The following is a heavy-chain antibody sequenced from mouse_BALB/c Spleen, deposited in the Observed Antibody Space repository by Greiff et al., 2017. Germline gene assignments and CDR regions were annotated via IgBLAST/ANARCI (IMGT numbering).Heavy chain of an antibody. CDR3: AMGGYEAY. Sequence: QQSCKASGYTFTSYWMHWVKQRPGQGLEWIGEINPSNGRTNYNEKFKSKATLTVDKSSSTAYMQLSSLTSEDSAVYYCAMGGYEAYWGQGTLVTVSA. V-gene: IGHV1S81*02. D-gene: IGHD2-2*01. J-gene: IGHJ3*01. CDR1: GYTFTSYW. CDR2: INPSNGRT.